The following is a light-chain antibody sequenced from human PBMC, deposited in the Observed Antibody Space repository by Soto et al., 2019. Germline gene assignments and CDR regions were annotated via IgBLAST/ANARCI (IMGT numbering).Light chain of an antibody. J-gene: IGKJ4*01. CDR2: WAS. CDR3: QQYYSTPLT. Sequence: DIVMTQSPDSLAVSLGERATINCKSSQSVLYSSNNKNYLAWYQQKPGQPPKLLIYWASTRESGVPDRFSGSGSGTDFTLTISSLRAEDVAVYYCQQYYSTPLTLGGGTKVDIK. CDR1: QSVLYSSNNKNY. V-gene: IGKV4-1*01.